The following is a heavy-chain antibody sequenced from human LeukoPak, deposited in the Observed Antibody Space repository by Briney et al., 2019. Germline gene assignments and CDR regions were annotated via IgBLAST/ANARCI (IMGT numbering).Heavy chain of an antibody. CDR1: GFTFSNAW. V-gene: IGHV3-53*01. CDR2: IYSGGST. Sequence: GGSLRLSCAASGFTFSNAWMSWVRQAPGKGLEWVSVIYSGGSTYYADSVKGRFTISRDNSKNTLYLQMNSLRAEDTAVYYCASHYCTNGVCYTANYYYYGMDVWGQGTTVTVSS. J-gene: IGHJ6*02. CDR3: ASHYCTNGVCYTANYYYYGMDV. D-gene: IGHD2-8*01.